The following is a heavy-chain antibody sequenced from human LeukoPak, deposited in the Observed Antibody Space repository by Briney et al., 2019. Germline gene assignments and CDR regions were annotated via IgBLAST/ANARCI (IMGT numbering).Heavy chain of an antibody. D-gene: IGHD2-2*01. Sequence: SETLSLTCADSGGSISSGGYSWSWIRQPPGKGLEWIGYIYHSGSTYYNPSLKSRVTISVDRSKNQFSLKLSSVTAADTAVYYCARGAREYQLPANWGQGTMVTVSS. CDR1: GGSISSGGYS. CDR3: ARGAREYQLPAN. J-gene: IGHJ3*01. V-gene: IGHV4-30-2*01. CDR2: IYHSGST.